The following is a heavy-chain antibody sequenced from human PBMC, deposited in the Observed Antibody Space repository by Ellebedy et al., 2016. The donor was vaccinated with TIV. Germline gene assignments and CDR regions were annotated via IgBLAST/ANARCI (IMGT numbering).Heavy chain of an antibody. Sequence: GGSLRLSXAASGFIFSNYGMHWVRQAPGKGLEWAAVIWYDGSNKYYADSVKGRFTISRDNSKNTLYLQIDSLRVEDTAVFYCARGGSGWCPDIWGQGTMVSVSS. J-gene: IGHJ3*02. CDR3: ARGGSGWCPDI. CDR1: GFIFSNYG. V-gene: IGHV3-33*01. CDR2: IWYDGSNK. D-gene: IGHD6-19*01.